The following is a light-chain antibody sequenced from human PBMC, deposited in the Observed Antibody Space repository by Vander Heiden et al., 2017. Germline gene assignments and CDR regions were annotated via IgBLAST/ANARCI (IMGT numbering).Light chain of an antibody. J-gene: IGLJ3*02. CDR2: GNS. CDR1: SSNIGARYD. V-gene: IGLV1-40*01. CDR3: QCYDISLSAWV. Sequence: QPLLTQPPSVSGPPVQPVTISCTGGSSNIGARYDVHWYQQLPGTAPKLLIYGNSDRPSGVPDRFSVSKSDTSGSLAITGLQAEDEADYYCQCYDISLSAWVFGGGTRLTVL.